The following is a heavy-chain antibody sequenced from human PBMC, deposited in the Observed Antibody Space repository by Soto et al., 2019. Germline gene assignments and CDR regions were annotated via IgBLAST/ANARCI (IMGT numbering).Heavy chain of an antibody. CDR1: GGSISSYY. J-gene: IGHJ4*02. CDR2: IYYSGST. CDR3: ASLSPFGEVPFDY. V-gene: IGHV4-59*08. Sequence: PSETLSLTCTVSGGSISSYYWSWIRQPPGKGLEWIGYIYYSGSTNYNPSLKSRVTISVDTSKNQFSLKLSSVTAADTAVYYCASLSPFGEVPFDYWGQGTLVTVSS. D-gene: IGHD3-10*01.